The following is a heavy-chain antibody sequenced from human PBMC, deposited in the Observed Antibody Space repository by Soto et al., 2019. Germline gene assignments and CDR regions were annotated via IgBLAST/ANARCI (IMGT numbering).Heavy chain of an antibody. CDR1: GYTFTSYA. CDR2: INAGNGNT. D-gene: IGHD1-26*01. Sequence: QVQLVQSGAEEKKPGASVKDSCKASGYTFTSYAMHRVRQAPGQRLEWMGWINAGNGNTKYSQKFQGRVTITRDTSASTAYMELSSLRSEDTAVYYCARDRVGAMRPDAFDIWGQGTMVTVSS. J-gene: IGHJ3*02. CDR3: ARDRVGAMRPDAFDI. V-gene: IGHV1-3*05.